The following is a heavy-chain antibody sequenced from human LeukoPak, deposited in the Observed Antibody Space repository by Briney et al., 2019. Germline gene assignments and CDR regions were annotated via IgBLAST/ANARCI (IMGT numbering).Heavy chain of an antibody. Sequence: GGSPRLSCAASGITVRSNYMFWVRQAPGKGLEWVSLIYSGDSTYYADSVKGRFTISRDNAKNTLYLQMNSLRAEDTAVYFCGRGGNGIDIWGQGTTVIVSS. CDR2: IYSGDST. V-gene: IGHV3-66*01. CDR3: GRGGNGIDI. D-gene: IGHD2-8*01. J-gene: IGHJ3*02. CDR1: GITVRSNY.